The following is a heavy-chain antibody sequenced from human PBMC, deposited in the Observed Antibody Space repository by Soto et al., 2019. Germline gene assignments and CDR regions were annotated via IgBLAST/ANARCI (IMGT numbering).Heavy chain of an antibody. J-gene: IGHJ4*02. CDR3: ARGSEWELLLDY. V-gene: IGHV3-66*01. CDR1: GFTVSSNY. Sequence: EVQLVESGGGLVQTGGSLRLSCAASGFTVSSNYMSWVRQAPGKGLEWVSVIYSGGITYYADSVKGRFTISRDNSKNTLYLQMISLRAEDTAVYYCARGSEWELLLDYWGQGTLVTFSS. D-gene: IGHD1-26*01. CDR2: IYSGGIT.